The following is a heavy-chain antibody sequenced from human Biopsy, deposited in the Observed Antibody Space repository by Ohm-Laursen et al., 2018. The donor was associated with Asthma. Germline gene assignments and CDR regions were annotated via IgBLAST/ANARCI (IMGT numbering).Heavy chain of an antibody. CDR1: GFSFSTYGVG. CDR2: INWNDNM. CDR3: AHRRHGPSVEYYYDSSGYSPFDY. Sequence: TQTLTLTCTFSGFSFSTYGVGVGWIRQSPGKALEWLVLINWNDNMRYSPSLKSRLTITKDTSKNLVVLTMINMDPVDTATYYCAHRRHGPSVEYYYDSSGYSPFDYWGQGTLVPVSS. J-gene: IGHJ4*02. V-gene: IGHV2-5*01. D-gene: IGHD3-22*01.